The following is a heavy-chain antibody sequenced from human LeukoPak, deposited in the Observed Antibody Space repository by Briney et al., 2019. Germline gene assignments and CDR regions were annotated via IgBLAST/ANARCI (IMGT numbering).Heavy chain of an antibody. J-gene: IGHJ4*02. CDR3: ARSAGAWYGYDY. Sequence: GGSLTLSCVGSGFSFDNNAMTWVRQAPGKGLEWVSSITASAGTTEYAASVKGRFAISRDNSKNTLYLQMNSLRADDTVVYYCARSAGAWYGYDYWGQGNLVIVS. V-gene: IGHV3-23*01. CDR1: GFSFDNNA. D-gene: IGHD5-18*01. CDR2: ITASAGTT.